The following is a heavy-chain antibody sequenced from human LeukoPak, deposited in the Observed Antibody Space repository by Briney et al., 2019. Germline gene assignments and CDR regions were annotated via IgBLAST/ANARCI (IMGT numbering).Heavy chain of an antibody. CDR1: GFTLSSYA. CDR3: ARDHGRYYGSGSYYGWFDP. V-gene: IGHV3-30*04. CDR2: ISYDGSNK. J-gene: IGHJ5*02. Sequence: GGSLRLSCAASGFTLSSYAMHWVRQAPGKGLECVAVISYDGSNKYYADSVKGRFTIYRNNSKNNLYLQMNSLRAEDTAVYYCARDHGRYYGSGSYYGWFDPWGQGTLVTVSS. D-gene: IGHD3-10*01.